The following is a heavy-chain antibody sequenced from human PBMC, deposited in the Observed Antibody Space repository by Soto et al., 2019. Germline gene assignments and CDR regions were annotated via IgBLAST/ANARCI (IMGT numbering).Heavy chain of an antibody. V-gene: IGHV3-15*01. D-gene: IGHD3-16*01. Sequence: EVQLVESGGGLVQPGGSLRLSCAASGFSFSDAWMIWVRQAPGKGLQWVGRIKSNSDGETTDYAAPVKGRFAISRDDSTKTVCRRMNSLKTEDTATYFCTTQGGGDDIYFDYWGQGSLVAVSS. J-gene: IGHJ4*02. CDR3: TTQGGGDDIYFDY. CDR2: IKSNSDGETT. CDR1: GFSFSDAW.